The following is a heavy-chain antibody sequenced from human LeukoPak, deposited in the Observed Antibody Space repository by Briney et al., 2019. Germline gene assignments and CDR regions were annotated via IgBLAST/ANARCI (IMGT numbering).Heavy chain of an antibody. Sequence: GGSLRLSCAASGFTFSSYSMNWVRQAPGKGLEWVSSISSSSSYIYYADSVKGRFTISRDNAKNSLYLQMNSLRAEDTAVYYRARDSHFNQPFDYWGQGTLVTVSS. V-gene: IGHV3-21*01. CDR1: GFTFSSYS. CDR3: ARDSHFNQPFDY. J-gene: IGHJ4*02. CDR2: ISSSSSYI.